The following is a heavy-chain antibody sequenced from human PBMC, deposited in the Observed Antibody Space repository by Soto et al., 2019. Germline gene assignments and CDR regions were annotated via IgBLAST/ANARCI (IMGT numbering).Heavy chain of an antibody. V-gene: IGHV4-4*02. Sequence: QMQLQESGPGLVKPSGTLSLTCGVSGGSISSSKWWTWVRQPPGKGPEWIGEIYHSGSTNYNPSLTSRVTILLDKSNNQFSLTLTSVTAADTAVYYCASQDYSSSTDASFRVNGYFDLWGRGILVTVSS. D-gene: IGHD6-6*01. CDR3: ASQDYSSSTDASFRVNGYFDL. J-gene: IGHJ2*01. CDR2: IYHSGST. CDR1: GGSISSSKW.